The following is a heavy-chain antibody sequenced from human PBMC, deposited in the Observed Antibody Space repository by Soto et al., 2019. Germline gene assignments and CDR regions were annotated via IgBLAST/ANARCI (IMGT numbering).Heavy chain of an antibody. V-gene: IGHV3-23*01. Sequence: EVQLLESGGGLVQPGGSLRLSCAASGFTYSSYALSWVRQAPGKGLEWVSSISGGGGDTSYADSVRGRFTISRDKSTNTLYLQLNGLRAEDAAVYYCVRSFTWYSEADYWGQGTLVTVSS. CDR3: VRSFTWYSEADY. CDR1: GFTYSSYA. CDR2: ISGGGGDT. D-gene: IGHD6-13*01. J-gene: IGHJ4*02.